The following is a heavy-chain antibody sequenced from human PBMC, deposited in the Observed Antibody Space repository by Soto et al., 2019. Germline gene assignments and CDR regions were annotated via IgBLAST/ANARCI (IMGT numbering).Heavy chain of an antibody. D-gene: IGHD5-18*01. V-gene: IGHV3-30*03. CDR3: ARDFRGYSYGSRLYYYYGMDV. CDR1: GFTFSSYG. CDR2: ISYDGSNK. J-gene: IGHJ6*02. Sequence: GGSLRLSCAASGFTFSSYGMHWVRQAPGKGLEWVAVISYDGSNKYYADSVKGRFTISRDNSKNTLYLQMNSLRAEDTAVYYCARDFRGYSYGSRLYYYYGMDVWGQGTTVTVSS.